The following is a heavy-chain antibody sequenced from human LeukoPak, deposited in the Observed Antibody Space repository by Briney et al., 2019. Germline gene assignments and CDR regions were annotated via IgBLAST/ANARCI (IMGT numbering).Heavy chain of an antibody. CDR3: ARSDAFDI. J-gene: IGHJ3*02. CDR2: IYTSGST. V-gene: IGHV4-4*09. Sequence: SETLSLTCTVSGGSISSYYWSWIRQPPGKGLEWIGYIYTSGSTNYNPSLKSRVTISVDTAKNQFSLKLSSVTAADTAVYYSARSDAFDIWGQGTMVTVSS. CDR1: GGSISSYY.